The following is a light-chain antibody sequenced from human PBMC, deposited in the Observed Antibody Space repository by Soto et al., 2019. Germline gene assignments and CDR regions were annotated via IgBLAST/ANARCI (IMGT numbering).Light chain of an antibody. J-gene: IGKJ4*01. CDR2: AAS. V-gene: IGKV3-20*01. CDR3: QQYGTLPLT. Sequence: EIVLTQSPGTLSLPPGDRATVSCRAGQTVPSNYVAWYQHKPGQAPRLLIYAASTRATVIPDRFSGSASGEVFTLTITRLEPEDFVVYYCQQYGTLPLTFGGGTKVDIK. CDR1: QTVPSNY.